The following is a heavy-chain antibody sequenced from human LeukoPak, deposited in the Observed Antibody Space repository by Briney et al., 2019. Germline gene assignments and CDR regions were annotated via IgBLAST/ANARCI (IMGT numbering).Heavy chain of an antibody. V-gene: IGHV1-2*02. CDR1: GYTFTDYY. Sequence: ASVKVSCKASGYTFTDYYIHWVRQAPGQGLEWMGSINPTNGGTNFAQKFQGRVPMTRDTSITTAYMDLSRLKSDDTAVYYCARASVENTLRIDDYWGQGTLVTVSS. CDR3: ARASVENTLRIDDY. CDR2: INPTNGGT. J-gene: IGHJ4*02. D-gene: IGHD2-15*01.